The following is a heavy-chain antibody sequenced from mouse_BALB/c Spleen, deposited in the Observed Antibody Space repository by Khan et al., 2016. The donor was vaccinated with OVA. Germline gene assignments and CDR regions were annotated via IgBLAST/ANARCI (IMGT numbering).Heavy chain of an antibody. CDR2: INTTSGYT. Sequence: QVQLQQSGAELAKPGASVKMSCKASGYTFTTYWMHWVKQRPGQGLEWIGYINTTSGYTDYNEKFKDRATLSADRSSSTAYMQLSSLTSEDSAVYYCTGDRIDYWGQGTPLTVSS. CDR1: GYTFTTYW. CDR3: TGDRIDY. V-gene: IGHV1-7*01. J-gene: IGHJ2*01.